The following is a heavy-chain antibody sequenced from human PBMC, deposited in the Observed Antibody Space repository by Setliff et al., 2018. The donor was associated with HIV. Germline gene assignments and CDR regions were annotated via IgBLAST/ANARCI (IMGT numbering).Heavy chain of an antibody. CDR3: AKDPTHDSYGDYYWYFDL. D-gene: IGHD4-17*01. Sequence: LRLSCAASGFTFNTYAMNWVRQAPGKGLEWVSGISAGGGNTYYGDSVKGRLTISRDNSKNTLYLQMNSLRAEDTAVYYCAKDPTHDSYGDYYWYFDLWGRGTLVTVSS. J-gene: IGHJ2*01. CDR2: ISAGGGNT. V-gene: IGHV3-23*01. CDR1: GFTFNTYA.